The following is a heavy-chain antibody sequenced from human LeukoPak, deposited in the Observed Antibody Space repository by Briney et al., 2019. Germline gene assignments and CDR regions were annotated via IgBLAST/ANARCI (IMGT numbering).Heavy chain of an antibody. D-gene: IGHD1-26*01. CDR1: GYSISSGYY. V-gene: IGHV4-38-2*02. CDR2: IYHSGST. J-gene: IGHJ4*02. CDR3: ARDREGATIVGTFDY. Sequence: PSETLSLTCAVSGYSISSGYYWGCIRQPPGKGLEWIGSIYHSGSTYYNPSLKSRVTISVDTSKNQFSLKVSSVTAADTAVYYCARDREGATIVGTFDYWGQGTLVTVSS.